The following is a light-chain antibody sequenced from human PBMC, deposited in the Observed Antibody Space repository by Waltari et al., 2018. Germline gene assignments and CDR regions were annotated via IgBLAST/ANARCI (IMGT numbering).Light chain of an antibody. CDR3: QTGGHGTWV. V-gene: IGLV4-69*01. J-gene: IGLJ3*02. CDR2: VNSDGSH. CDR1: SGHSSNI. Sequence: QLVLTQSRSASASLGASVKLTCTLSSGHSSNIVAWHQQKPEKGPRYLMKVNSDGSHTKGDEIPDRFAGSSSGSERYLTISSLQSEDEADYYCQTGGHGTWVFGGGTKLTVV.